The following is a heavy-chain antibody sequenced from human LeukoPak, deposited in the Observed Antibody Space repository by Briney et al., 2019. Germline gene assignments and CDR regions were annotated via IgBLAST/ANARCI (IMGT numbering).Heavy chain of an antibody. CDR2: ISAYNGNT. J-gene: IGHJ4*02. Sequence: ASVKVSCKASGYTFTSYGISWVRQAPGQGLEWMGWISAYNGNTNCAQKLQGRVTMTTDTSTSTAYMELRSLRSDDTAVYYCARGLGYDFWSGYSPGYYFDYWGQGTLVTVSS. V-gene: IGHV1-18*01. CDR3: ARGLGYDFWSGYSPGYYFDY. D-gene: IGHD3-3*01. CDR1: GYTFTSYG.